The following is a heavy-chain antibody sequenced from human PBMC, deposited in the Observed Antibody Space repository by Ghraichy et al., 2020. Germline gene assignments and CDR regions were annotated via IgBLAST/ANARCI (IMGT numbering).Heavy chain of an antibody. CDR2: IYYSGST. CDR3: ARGVGGWYLLDY. J-gene: IGHJ4*02. CDR1: GGSISSYY. D-gene: IGHD6-19*01. Sequence: SETLSLTCTVSGGSISSYYWSWIRQPPGKRLEWIGYIYYSGSTNYNPSLKSRVTISVDTSKNQFSLKLSSVTAADTAVYYCARGVGGWYLLDYWGQGTLVTVSS. V-gene: IGHV4-59*01.